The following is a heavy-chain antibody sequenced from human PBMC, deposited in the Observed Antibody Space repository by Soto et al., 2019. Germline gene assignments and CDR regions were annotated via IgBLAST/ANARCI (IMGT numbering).Heavy chain of an antibody. D-gene: IGHD2-21*02. V-gene: IGHV3-23*01. CDR2: ISGSGGST. J-gene: IGHJ3*02. CDR3: AKDLWGIVVVTAIRDAFDI. Sequence: PGGSLRLSCAASGFTFSSYWMSWVRQAPGKGLEWVSAISGSGGSTYYADSVKGRFTISRDNSKNTLYLQMNSLRAEDTAVYYCAKDLWGIVVVTAIRDAFDIWGQGTMVTVSS. CDR1: GFTFSSYW.